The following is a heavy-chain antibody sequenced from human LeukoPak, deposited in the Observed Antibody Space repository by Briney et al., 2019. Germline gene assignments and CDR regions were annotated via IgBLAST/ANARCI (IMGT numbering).Heavy chain of an antibody. CDR1: GGTFSSYA. V-gene: IGHV1-69*13. CDR2: IIPIFGTA. CDR3: ARVVHYGDYSFDY. D-gene: IGHD4-17*01. Sequence: SVKVSCKASGGTFSSYAISWVRQAPGQGLEWMGGIIPIFGTANYAQKFQGRVTITADESTSTAYMELSSLRSKDTAVYYCARVVHYGDYSFDYWGQGTLVTVSS. J-gene: IGHJ4*02.